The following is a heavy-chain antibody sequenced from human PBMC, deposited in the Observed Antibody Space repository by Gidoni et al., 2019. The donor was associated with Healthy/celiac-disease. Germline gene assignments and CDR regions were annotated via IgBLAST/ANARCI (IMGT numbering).Heavy chain of an antibody. D-gene: IGHD2-15*01. CDR3: VAGFSGGSFYSDY. Sequence: VQWVRQARGQRLEWIGWIVVGSGNRNYAQKFQERVTITRDMSTSTAYMELSSLRSEDTAMYYCVAGFSGGSFYSDYWGQGTLVTVSS. J-gene: IGHJ4*02. V-gene: IGHV1-58*01. CDR2: IVVGSGNR.